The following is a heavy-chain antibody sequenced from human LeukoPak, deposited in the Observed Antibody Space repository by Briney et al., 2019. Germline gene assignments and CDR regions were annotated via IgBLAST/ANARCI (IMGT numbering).Heavy chain of an antibody. CDR1: SSGGYS. CDR3: TRRYNYDSSGYYYVRDAFDI. V-gene: IGHV3-49*04. CDR2: IRSKAYGGTT. J-gene: IGHJ3*02. Sequence: SSGGYSWSWVRQAPGKGLEWVGFIRSKAYGGTTKNAASVKGRFTISRDDSRSIAYLQMNSLKTEDTAVYYCTRRYNYDSSGYYYVRDAFDIWGQGTMVTVSS. D-gene: IGHD3-22*01.